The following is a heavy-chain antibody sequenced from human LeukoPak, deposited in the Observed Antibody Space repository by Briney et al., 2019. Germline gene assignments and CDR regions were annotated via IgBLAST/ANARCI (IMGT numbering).Heavy chain of an antibody. J-gene: IGHJ6*03. CDR2: INHSGST. D-gene: IGHD6-13*01. V-gene: IGHV4-34*01. CDR1: GGSFSGYY. CDR3: ARESVEQQLVPPYYYYMDV. Sequence: PSETLSLTCAVYGGSFSGYYWSWIRQPPGKGLEWIGEINHSGSTNYNPSLKSRVTMSVDTSKNQFSLKLSSVTAADTAVYYCARESVEQQLVPPYYYYMDVWGKGTTVTISS.